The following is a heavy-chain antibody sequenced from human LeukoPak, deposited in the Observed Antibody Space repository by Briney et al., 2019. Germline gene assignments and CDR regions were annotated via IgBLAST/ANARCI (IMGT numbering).Heavy chain of an antibody. CDR2: IHYSGST. Sequence: NPSETLSLTCTVSGGSISSYYWSWIRQPPGKGLGWVGYIHYSGSTDYNPSLKSRLTLLVDTSKNQFSLRLSSVTAADTAVYFCARRTFDTSGYYPDWGQGTLVTVSS. CDR3: ARRTFDTSGYYPD. CDR1: GGSISSYY. D-gene: IGHD3-22*01. V-gene: IGHV4-59*01. J-gene: IGHJ4*02.